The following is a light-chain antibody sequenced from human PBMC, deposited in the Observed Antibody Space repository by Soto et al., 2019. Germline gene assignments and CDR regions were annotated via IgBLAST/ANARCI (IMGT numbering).Light chain of an antibody. CDR3: QQYGSS. CDR1: QSVSSSY. J-gene: IGKJ1*01. Sequence: EIVLTQSPGTLSLPPGERATLSCRASQSVSSSYLAWYQQKPGQAPRLLIYGASSRATGIPDRFSGSGSGTDFTLTISRLEPEDFAVYYCQQYGSSFGQGTKVDI. CDR2: GAS. V-gene: IGKV3-20*01.